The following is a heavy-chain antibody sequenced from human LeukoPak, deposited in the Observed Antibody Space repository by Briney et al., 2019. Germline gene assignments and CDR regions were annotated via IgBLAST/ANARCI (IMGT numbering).Heavy chain of an antibody. CDR2: INHSGST. V-gene: IGHV4-34*01. J-gene: IGHJ6*03. Sequence: PSETLSLTCAVYGGSFSGYYWSWIRQPPGKGLEWIGEINHSGSTYYNPSLKSRVTISVDTSKNQFSLKLSSVTAADTAVYYCARVVVVVVAAIPYYYYYYMDVWGKGTTVTISS. CDR1: GGSFSGYY. CDR3: ARVVVVVVAAIPYYYYYYMDV. D-gene: IGHD2-15*01.